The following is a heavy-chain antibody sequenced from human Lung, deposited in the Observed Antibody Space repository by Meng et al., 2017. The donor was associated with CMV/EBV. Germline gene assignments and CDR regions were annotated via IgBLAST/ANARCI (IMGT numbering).Heavy chain of an antibody. V-gene: IGHV3-23*04. J-gene: IGHJ4*02. D-gene: IGHD3-10*01. Sequence: VASVGVLVQPGWPLWLSCASFGFSLRSYAMCWVRRAPGKGLEWLAALRGGGLTTFYADSVKGRFTISRHNSKNTLYLQVNSLRAEDTALYYCAKYSYGLGDYFDYWGQGARVTVSS. CDR3: AKYSYGLGDYFDY. CDR2: LRGGGLTT. CDR1: GFSLRSYA.